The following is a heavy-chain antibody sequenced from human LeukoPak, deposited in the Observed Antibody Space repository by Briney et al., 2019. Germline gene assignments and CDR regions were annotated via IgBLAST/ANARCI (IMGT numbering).Heavy chain of an antibody. J-gene: IGHJ4*02. CDR1: GYTFTSYG. CDR2: ISAYNGNT. CDR3: AGGYCSSTSCYTGRYYFDY. V-gene: IGHV1-18*01. Sequence: GASVKVSCKASGYTFTSYGISWVRQAPGQGLEWMGWISAYNGNTNYAQKLQGRVTMTTDTSTSTAYMELRSLRSDDTAVYYCAGGYCSSTSCYTGRYYFDYWGQGTLVTVSS. D-gene: IGHD2-2*02.